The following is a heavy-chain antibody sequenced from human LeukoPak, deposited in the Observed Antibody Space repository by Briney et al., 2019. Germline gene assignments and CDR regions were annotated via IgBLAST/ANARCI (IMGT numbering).Heavy chain of an antibody. CDR1: GYTFTGYY. D-gene: IGHD3-22*01. Sequence: ASVKVSCKASGYTFTGYYMHWVRQAPGQGLEWMGWINPNSGGTNYAQKFQGRVTTTRDTSISTAYMELSRLRSDDTAVYYCARDWGGITMIVVATFDYWGQGTLVTVSS. J-gene: IGHJ4*02. CDR2: INPNSGGT. V-gene: IGHV1-2*02. CDR3: ARDWGGITMIVVATFDY.